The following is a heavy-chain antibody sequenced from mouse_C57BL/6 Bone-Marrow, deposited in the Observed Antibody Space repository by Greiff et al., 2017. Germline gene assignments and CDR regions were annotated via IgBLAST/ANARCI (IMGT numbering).Heavy chain of an antibody. CDR1: GYAFSSSW. CDR3: ARKGYYDYDGFAY. J-gene: IGHJ3*01. CDR2: IYPGDGDT. V-gene: IGHV1-82*01. Sequence: VKLQQSGPELVKPGASVKISCKASGYAFSSSWMNWVKQRPGKGLEWIGRIYPGDGDTNYNGKFKGKATLTADKSSSTAYMQLSSLTSEDSAVYFCARKGYYDYDGFAYWGQGTLVTVSA. D-gene: IGHD2-4*01.